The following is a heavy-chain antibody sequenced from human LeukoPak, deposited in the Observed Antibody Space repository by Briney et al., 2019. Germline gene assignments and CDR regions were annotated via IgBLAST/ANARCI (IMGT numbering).Heavy chain of an antibody. CDR2: INHSGST. Sequence: MASETLSLTCAVYGGSFSGYYWSWIRQPPGKGLEWIGEINHSGSTNYNPSLKSRVTISVDTSKNQFSLKLSSVTAADTAVYYCARAGRQWLPNSKNWFDPWGQGTLVTVSS. V-gene: IGHV4-34*01. CDR1: GGSFSGYY. J-gene: IGHJ5*02. CDR3: ARAGRQWLPNSKNWFDP. D-gene: IGHD5-12*01.